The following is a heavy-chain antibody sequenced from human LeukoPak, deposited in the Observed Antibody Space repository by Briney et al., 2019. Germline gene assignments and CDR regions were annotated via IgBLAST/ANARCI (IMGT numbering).Heavy chain of an antibody. J-gene: IGHJ4*02. V-gene: IGHV1-3*01. CDR2: INGCSGNT. D-gene: IGHD3-22*01. CDR3: ANPRYDSSGYYYVD. CDR1: GYTFTDYT. Sequence: ASVKVSCKASGYTFTDYTMHWLRQAPGQRLDWMGWINGCSGNTKYSPEFQGRVTITRDTSASTAYMELSSLRSEDTAVYYCANPRYDSSGYYYVDWGQGTLVTVSS.